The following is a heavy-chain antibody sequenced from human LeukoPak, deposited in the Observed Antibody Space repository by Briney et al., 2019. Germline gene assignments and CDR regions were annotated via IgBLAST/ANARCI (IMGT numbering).Heavy chain of an antibody. CDR1: GYTFTSYD. Sequence: ASVKVSCKASGYTFTSYDINWVRQAPGQGLEWMGGIIPIFGTANYAQKFQGRVTITADESTSTAYMELSSLRSKDTAVYYCANSLYSSSNLDYWGQGTLVTVSS. J-gene: IGHJ4*02. D-gene: IGHD6-6*01. CDR2: IIPIFGTA. CDR3: ANSLYSSSNLDY. V-gene: IGHV1-69*13.